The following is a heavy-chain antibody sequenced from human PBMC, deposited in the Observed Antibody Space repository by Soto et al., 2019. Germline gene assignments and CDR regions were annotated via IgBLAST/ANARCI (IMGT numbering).Heavy chain of an antibody. CDR3: ARGRGYSGDDLQEDGFDV. V-gene: IGHV1-46*01. CDR2: MNPSGDRT. D-gene: IGHD5-12*01. J-gene: IGHJ3*01. Sequence: QVQLMQSGTEVKEPGASVNLSCKASGYTFSSFYIHWVRQAPGQGLEWVGIMNPSGDRTNYAQNFQCRVTMTRDTATSTVYMELSSVRSEDTAVYYCARGRGYSGDDLQEDGFDVWGQGTMVAVS. CDR1: GYTFSSFY.